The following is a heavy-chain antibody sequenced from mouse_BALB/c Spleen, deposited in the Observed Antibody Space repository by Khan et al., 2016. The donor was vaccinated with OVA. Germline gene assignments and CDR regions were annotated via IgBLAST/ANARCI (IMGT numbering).Heavy chain of an antibody. CDR2: IRLKSNNYAT. CDR3: SRGGYYYSDY. J-gene: IGHJ2*01. Sequence: EVQLQESGGGLVQPGGSMKLSCVASGFTFSNFWMTWVRQSPETGLEWVAEIRLKSNNYATHYAESVRGRFTISRDDSKSGVYLQMNNLRAEDTGMYYCSRGGYYYSDYWGQGTTLTVSS. V-gene: IGHV6-6*02. D-gene: IGHD2-3*01. CDR1: GFTFSNFW.